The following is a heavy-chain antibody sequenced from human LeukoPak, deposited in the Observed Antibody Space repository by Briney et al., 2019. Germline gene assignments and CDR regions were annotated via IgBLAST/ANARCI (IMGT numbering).Heavy chain of an antibody. V-gene: IGHV3-30*18. D-gene: IGHD6-13*01. J-gene: IGHJ6*02. Sequence: GGSLRLSCAASGFTFSSYGMHWVRQAPGKGLEWVAVISYDGSNKYYADSVKGRFTISRDNSKNTLYLQMNSLRAEDTAVYYCAKDSVYSSSWQYYYHYGMDVWGQGTTVTVSS. CDR1: GFTFSSYG. CDR2: ISYDGSNK. CDR3: AKDSVYSSSWQYYYHYGMDV.